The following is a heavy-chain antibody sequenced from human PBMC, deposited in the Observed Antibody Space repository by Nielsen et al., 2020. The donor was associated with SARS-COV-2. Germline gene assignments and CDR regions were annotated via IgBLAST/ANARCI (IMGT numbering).Heavy chain of an antibody. CDR3: ARIPIAAPQVGYYYYYGIDV. D-gene: IGHD6-6*01. J-gene: IGHJ6*02. CDR2: IDWDDDK. CDR1: GFSLSTSGMC. Sequence: SGPTLVKPTQTLTLTCTFSGFSLSTSGMCVSWIRQPPGKALEWLALIDWDDDKYYSTSLKTRLTISKDTSKNQVVLTMTNMDPVDTATYYCARIPIAAPQVGYYYYYGIDVWGQGTTVTVSS. V-gene: IGHV2-70*01.